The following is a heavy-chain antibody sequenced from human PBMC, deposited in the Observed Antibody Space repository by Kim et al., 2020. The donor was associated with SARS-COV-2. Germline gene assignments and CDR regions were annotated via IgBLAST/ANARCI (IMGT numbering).Heavy chain of an antibody. Sequence: ASVKVSCKASGYTFTSYYLHWVRQAPGQGLDWMAIINPSDGTTTYAQKFQGRLTVTRDTSTSTIYMELSSLRSEDTAVYYCARDSGGGTYFDFWGQGTL. D-gene: IGHD2-15*01. CDR1: GYTFTSYY. V-gene: IGHV1-46*01. CDR2: INPSDGTT. J-gene: IGHJ4*02. CDR3: ARDSGGGTYFDF.